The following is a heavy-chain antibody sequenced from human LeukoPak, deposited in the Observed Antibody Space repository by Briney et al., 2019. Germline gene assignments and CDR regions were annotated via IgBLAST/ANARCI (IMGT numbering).Heavy chain of an antibody. V-gene: IGHV1-69*13. CDR3: ARTHPVGATAWDY. D-gene: IGHD1-26*01. CDR2: IIPIFGTV. J-gene: IGHJ4*02. CDR1: GGTFSSYA. Sequence: GASVKVSCKASGGTFSSYAISWVRQATGQGLEWMGGIIPIFGTVNYAQKFQGRVTITADESTSTAYMEPSSLRSEDTAVYYCARTHPVGATAWDYWGQGTLVTVSS.